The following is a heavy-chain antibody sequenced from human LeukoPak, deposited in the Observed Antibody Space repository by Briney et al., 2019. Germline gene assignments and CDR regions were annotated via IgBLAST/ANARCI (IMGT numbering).Heavy chain of an antibody. J-gene: IGHJ2*01. Sequence: SETLSLTCAVYGGSFSGYYWSWIRQPPGKGLEWIGEINHSGSTNYNPSLKSRVTISVDTSKNQFSLKLSSVTAADTAVYYCARHRSVWCSGTSCYTTRVRLYWYFDLWGRGTLVTVSS. V-gene: IGHV4-34*01. CDR3: ARHRSVWCSGTSCYTTRVRLYWYFDL. CDR1: GGSFSGYY. D-gene: IGHD2-2*02. CDR2: INHSGST.